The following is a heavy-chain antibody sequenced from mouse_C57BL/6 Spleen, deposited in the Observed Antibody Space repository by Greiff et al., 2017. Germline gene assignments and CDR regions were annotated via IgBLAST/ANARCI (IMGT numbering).Heavy chain of an antibody. CDR1: GFTFSSYA. V-gene: IGHV5-4*03. Sequence: EVNLVESGGGLVKPGGSLKLSCAASGFTFSSYAMSWVRQTPEKRLEWVATLSDGGSYTYYPDNVKGRFTISRDNAKNNLYLQMSHLKSEDTAMYYCARGALRTYAMDYWGQGTSVTVSS. J-gene: IGHJ4*01. D-gene: IGHD5-5*01. CDR3: ARGALRTYAMDY. CDR2: LSDGGSYT.